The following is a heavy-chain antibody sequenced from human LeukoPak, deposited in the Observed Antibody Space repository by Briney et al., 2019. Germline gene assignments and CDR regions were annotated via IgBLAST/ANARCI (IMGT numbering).Heavy chain of an antibody. V-gene: IGHV4-59*12. D-gene: IGHD2-15*01. CDR3: ARQPGGTYAFDI. CDR1: GGSISSYY. J-gene: IGHJ3*02. Sequence: SETLSLTCTVSGGSISSYYWSWIRQPPGKGLEWIGYIYYSGSTNYNPSLKSRVTISVDTSKNQFSLKLSSVTAADTAVYYCARQPGGTYAFDIWGQGTMVTVSS. CDR2: IYYSGST.